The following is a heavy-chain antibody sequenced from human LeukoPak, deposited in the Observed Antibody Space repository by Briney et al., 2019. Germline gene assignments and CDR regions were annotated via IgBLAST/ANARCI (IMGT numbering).Heavy chain of an antibody. J-gene: IGHJ6*03. CDR3: ARMEQQLVPPPSYYYYYMDV. V-gene: IGHV4-59*08. D-gene: IGHD6-13*01. Sequence: KPSETLSLTCTVSGGSISSYYWSWIRQPPGKGLEWIGYIYYSGSTNYNPSLKSRVTISVDTSKNQFSLKLSSVTAADTAVYYCARMEQQLVPPPSYYYYYMDVWGKGTTVTVSS. CDR2: IYYSGST. CDR1: GGSISSYY.